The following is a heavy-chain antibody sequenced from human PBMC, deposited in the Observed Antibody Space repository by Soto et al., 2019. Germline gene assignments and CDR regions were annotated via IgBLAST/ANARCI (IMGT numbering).Heavy chain of an antibody. J-gene: IGHJ5*02. CDR3: ARGQRFFNWFDP. CDR2: IYSSGNT. Sequence: PSETLSLTCSVSGGTISGYYWTWIRQPAGKGLEWIGRIYSSGNTKYNPALQSRVTMSLDTSNNQFSLRLTSFTAADTAVYYCARGQRFFNWFDPLGQGNLVPLSS. D-gene: IGHD3-3*01. CDR1: GGTISGYY. V-gene: IGHV4-4*07.